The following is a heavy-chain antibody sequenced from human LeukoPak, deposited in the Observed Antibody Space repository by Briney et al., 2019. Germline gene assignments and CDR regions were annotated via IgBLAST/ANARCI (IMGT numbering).Heavy chain of an antibody. D-gene: IGHD3-16*01. J-gene: IGHJ4*02. Sequence: SVKVSCKASGYTFTSYYMHWVRQAPGQGLEWMGGISPLFGSAKYAQKFQGRVTITADESTSTAYMELRSLRSEDTAVYYCARGYAFDYWGQGTLVTVSS. CDR3: ARGYAFDY. CDR2: ISPLFGSA. CDR1: GYTFTSYY. V-gene: IGHV1-69*13.